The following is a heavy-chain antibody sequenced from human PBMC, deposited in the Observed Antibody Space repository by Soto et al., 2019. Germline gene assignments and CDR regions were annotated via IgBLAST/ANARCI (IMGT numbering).Heavy chain of an antibody. CDR3: ATSPGLGEQWRGDYFDY. D-gene: IGHD6-19*01. CDR1: GGTFSSYA. Sequence: GASVKVSCKASGGTFSSYAISWVRQAPGQGLEWMGGIIPIFGTANYAQKFQGRVTITADESTSTAYMELSSLRSEETAVYYCATSPGLGEQWRGDYFDYWGRGTLVTVSS. V-gene: IGHV1-69*13. CDR2: IIPIFGTA. J-gene: IGHJ4*02.